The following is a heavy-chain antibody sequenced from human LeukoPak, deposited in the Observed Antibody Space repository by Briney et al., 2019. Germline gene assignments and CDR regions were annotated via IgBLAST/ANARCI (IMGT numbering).Heavy chain of an antibody. D-gene: IGHD3-10*01. V-gene: IGHV1-3*01. J-gene: IGHJ5*02. CDR1: GYTFTSYA. CDR3: ARDLTMVRGVTQPTDAFDT. CDR2: INAGNGNT. Sequence: GASVKVSCKASGYTFTSYAMHWVRQAPGQRLEWMGWINAGNGNTKYSQKFQGRVTITRDTSASTAYMELSSLRSEDTAVYYCARDLTMVRGVTQPTDAFDTWGQGTLVTVSS.